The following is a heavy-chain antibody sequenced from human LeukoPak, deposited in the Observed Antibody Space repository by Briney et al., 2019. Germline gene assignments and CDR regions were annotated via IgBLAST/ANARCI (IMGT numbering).Heavy chain of an antibody. J-gene: IGHJ3*01. CDR2: INGGGDAT. Sequence: GGSLRLSCAASGFAFSSYAMSWLRQPPGKGLEWVSAINGGGDATEYADSVKGRFTISRDNSKNTLYLQMNSLRPDDTAVYYCARCTASCYANAFDVWGQGTLLTVSS. V-gene: IGHV3-23*01. CDR3: ARCTASCYANAFDV. CDR1: GFAFSSYA. D-gene: IGHD2-2*01.